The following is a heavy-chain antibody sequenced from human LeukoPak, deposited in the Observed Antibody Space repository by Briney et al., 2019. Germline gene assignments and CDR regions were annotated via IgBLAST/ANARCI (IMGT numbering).Heavy chain of an antibody. CDR3: ATRHIVVVTATYDAFDI. J-gene: IGHJ3*02. D-gene: IGHD2-21*02. CDR1: GGSISSGDYY. Sequence: PSETLSLTCTVSGGSISSGDYYWRWLRQPPGKGLEWIGYIYYSGSTYYNPSLKSRVTISVDTSKNQFSLKLSSVTAADTAVYYCATRHIVVVTATYDAFDIWGQGTMVTVSS. CDR2: IYYSGST. V-gene: IGHV4-30-4*01.